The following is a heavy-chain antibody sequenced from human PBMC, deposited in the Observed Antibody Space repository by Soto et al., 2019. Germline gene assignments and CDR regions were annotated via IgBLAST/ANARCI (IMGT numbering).Heavy chain of an antibody. CDR2: IIPIYGSA. J-gene: IGHJ6*02. Sequence: QVQLVQSGPEVKRPGSSVKVSCKASGGTFNSYSFSWVRQAPGQGLEWMGGIIPIYGSAHYAQNFQGRFTITADESTSTVAMDLSSLRSDDTAIYYCATIRDGYNVHFFYGMDVWGQGTTVTLSS. CDR1: GGTFNSYS. D-gene: IGHD5-12*01. CDR3: ATIRDGYNVHFFYGMDV. V-gene: IGHV1-69*12.